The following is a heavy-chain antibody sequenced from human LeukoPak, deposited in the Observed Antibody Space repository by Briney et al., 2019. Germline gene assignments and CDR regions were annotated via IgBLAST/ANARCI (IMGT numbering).Heavy chain of an antibody. Sequence: GGCLRPSCVPSVFRFSNYSISWVRQAPWKGLEWVSTISVSGGSTHYVDSVKGRFTISRDKTKNTLYLQVNSLRAEDTAVYYCAKSSYYDASGYYREYYFDSWGQGTLVTVSS. CDR2: ISVSGGST. J-gene: IGHJ4*02. D-gene: IGHD3-22*01. CDR3: AKSSYYDASGYYREYYFDS. CDR1: VFRFSNYS. V-gene: IGHV3-23*01.